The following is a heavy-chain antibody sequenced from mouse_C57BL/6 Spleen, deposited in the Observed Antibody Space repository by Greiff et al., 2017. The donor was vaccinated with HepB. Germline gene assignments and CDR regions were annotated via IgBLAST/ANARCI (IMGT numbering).Heavy chain of an antibody. Sequence: EVQLQQSGPVLVKPGASVKMSCKASGYTFTDYYMNWVKQSHGKSLEWIGVINPYNGGTSYNQKFKGKATLTVDKSSSTAYMELNSLTSEDSAVYYGARDYDRYFDYWGQGTTLTVSS. J-gene: IGHJ2*01. CDR3: ARDYDRYFDY. D-gene: IGHD2-4*01. V-gene: IGHV1-19*01. CDR2: INPYNGGT. CDR1: GYTFTDYY.